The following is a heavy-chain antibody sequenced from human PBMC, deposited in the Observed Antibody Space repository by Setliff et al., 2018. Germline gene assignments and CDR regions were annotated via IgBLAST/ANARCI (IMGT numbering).Heavy chain of an antibody. CDR2: IYYSGSS. Sequence: PSETLSLTCTVSGGSISSGDYYWGWIRQPPGKGLEWITYIYYSGSSYYNPSLQSRVTISVDTSKNQFSLKLSSVTAADTAVYYCARYRFGKDFDYWGQGTLVTVSS. J-gene: IGHJ4*02. V-gene: IGHV4-30-4*08. CDR3: ARYRFGKDFDY. D-gene: IGHD3-16*02. CDR1: GGSISSGDYY.